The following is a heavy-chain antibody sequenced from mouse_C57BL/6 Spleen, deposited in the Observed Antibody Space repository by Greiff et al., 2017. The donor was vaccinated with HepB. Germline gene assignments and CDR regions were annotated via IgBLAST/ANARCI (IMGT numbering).Heavy chain of an antibody. CDR3: ARERTTGVAREVDG. V-gene: IGHV5-4*01. CDR2: ISDGGSYT. J-gene: IGHJ1*03. Sequence: EVKVVESGGGLVKPGGSLKLSCAASGFTFSSYAMSWVRQTPEKRLEWVATISDGGSYTYYPDNVKGRFTISRDNAKNNLYLQMSHLKSEETAMYDCARERTTGVAREVDGGGKGTTGNVAS. D-gene: IGHD1-1*01. CDR1: GFTFSSYA.